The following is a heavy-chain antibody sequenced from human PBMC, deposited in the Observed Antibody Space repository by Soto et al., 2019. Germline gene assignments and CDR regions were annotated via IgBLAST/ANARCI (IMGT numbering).Heavy chain of an antibody. Sequence: EVRLLESGGGLVKPGGSLRLSCAASGFTFSVYAMSLVRQAPGKGLEWVSGISGSGDSTHYADSVKGRFTVSRDNSKSMLYLQTNSLRAEDTSIYDCSKALYGGFTYWGQGTLVTVSS. CDR2: ISGSGDST. J-gene: IGHJ4*02. V-gene: IGHV3-23*01. CDR1: GFTFSVYA. CDR3: SKALYGGFTY. D-gene: IGHD3-10*01.